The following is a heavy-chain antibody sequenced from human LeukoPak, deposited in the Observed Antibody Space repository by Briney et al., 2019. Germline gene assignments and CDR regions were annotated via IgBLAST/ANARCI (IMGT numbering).Heavy chain of an antibody. V-gene: IGHV4-4*07. CDR1: GGSISSYY. CDR3: ARDAVAGVGLNYFDY. Sequence: SETLSLTCTVAGGSISSYYWSWVRQPAGKGLEWIGRIYTSGSTNYNPSLKSRVTISVDKSKNQFSLKLSSVTAADTAVYYCARDAVAGVGLNYFDYWGQGALVTASS. CDR2: IYTSGST. J-gene: IGHJ4*02. D-gene: IGHD6-19*01.